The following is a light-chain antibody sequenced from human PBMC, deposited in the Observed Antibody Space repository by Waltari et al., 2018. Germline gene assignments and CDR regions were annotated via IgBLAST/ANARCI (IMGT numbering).Light chain of an antibody. CDR2: ENN. CDR3: GTWDSSLSVGV. CDR1: SPNIGNNY. V-gene: IGLV1-51*02. Sequence: QSVLTQPPSVSAAPGQKVTISCSGTSPNIGNNYVSWYQHFPGTAPKLLIYENNKRPLGIPDRFFGSKSGTSATLDIHGLQTGDEADYYCGTWDSSLSVGVLGGGTKVTVL. J-gene: IGLJ2*01.